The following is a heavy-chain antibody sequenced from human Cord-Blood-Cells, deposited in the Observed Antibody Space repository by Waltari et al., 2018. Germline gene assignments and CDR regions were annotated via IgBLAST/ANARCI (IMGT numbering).Heavy chain of an antibody. CDR2: INHSGST. V-gene: IGHV4-34*01. Sequence: QVQLQQWGAGLLKPSETLSLTCAVYGGSFSGSYWSWIRQPPGKGLVWIGEINHSGSTNYNPSLKRRVTISVDTSKNQFSLKLSSVTAADTAVYYCASLGLSGSWGQGTLVTVSS. J-gene: IGHJ4*02. D-gene: IGHD6-19*01. CDR3: ASLGLSGS. CDR1: GGSFSGSY.